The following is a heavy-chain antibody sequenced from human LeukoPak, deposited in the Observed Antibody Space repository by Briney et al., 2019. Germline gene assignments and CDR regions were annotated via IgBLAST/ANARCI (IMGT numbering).Heavy chain of an antibody. CDR3: ASGPPTHDSSGGWFDP. CDR1: GGTFSSYA. D-gene: IGHD3-22*01. CDR2: IIPIFGTA. Sequence: ASVKVSCKASGGTFSSYAISWVRQPPGQGLEWMGGIIPIFGTANYAQKFQGRVTITADKSTRTAYMELSSLRSEDTAVYYCASGPPTHDSSGGWFDPWGQGTLVTVSS. V-gene: IGHV1-69*06. J-gene: IGHJ5*02.